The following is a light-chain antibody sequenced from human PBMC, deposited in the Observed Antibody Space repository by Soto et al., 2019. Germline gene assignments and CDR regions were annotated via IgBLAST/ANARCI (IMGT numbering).Light chain of an antibody. CDR1: SGHSSYA. CDR3: QTWGTGNWV. CDR2: LNSDGSH. J-gene: IGLJ3*02. Sequence: QPVLTQSPSASASLGASVRLTCTLSSGHSSYAIAWHQQQSEKGPRYLMKLNSDGSHSKGDGIPDRFSGSSSGAEHYLTISSLQSEDEADYYCQTWGTGNWVFGGGTKLTVL. V-gene: IGLV4-69*02.